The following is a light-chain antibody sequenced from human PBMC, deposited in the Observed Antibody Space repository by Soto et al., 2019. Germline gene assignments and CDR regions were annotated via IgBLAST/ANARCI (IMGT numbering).Light chain of an antibody. J-gene: IGLJ1*01. CDR3: ISYTSSSIPYV. V-gene: IGLV2-14*01. CDR2: DVS. Sequence: QSALTQPASVSGSPGQSITISCTGTSSDVGGYNYVSWYQQHPGKAPKLMIYDVSNRPSGVSNRFSGSKSGNTASLTISGLQAEDEADYYCISYTSSSIPYVFGTGTKVTVL. CDR1: SSDVGGYNY.